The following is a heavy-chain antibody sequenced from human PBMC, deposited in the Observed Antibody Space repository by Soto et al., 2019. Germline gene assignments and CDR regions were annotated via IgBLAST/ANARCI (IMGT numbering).Heavy chain of an antibody. D-gene: IGHD4-17*01. CDR1: GGYISSYD. V-gene: IGHV4-59*08. CDR3: ARRYGDYFDF. J-gene: IGHJ4*02. CDR2: IYYSGGT. Sequence: PSETQCVTCTVAGGYISSYDWSWIRQPPGKGLEWIGYIYYSGGTNYNPSLKSRVTISVATSKNQFSLKLSSVTAADTAVYYCARRYGDYFDFWGQGTLVTVSS.